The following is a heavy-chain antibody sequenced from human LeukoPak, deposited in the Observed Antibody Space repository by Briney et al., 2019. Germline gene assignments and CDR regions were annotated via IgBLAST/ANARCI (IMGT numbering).Heavy chain of an antibody. V-gene: IGHV4-39*01. D-gene: IGHD3-10*01. J-gene: IGHJ5*02. Sequence: SETLSLTCTVSGGSISSSSYYWGWIRQPPGKGLEWIGSIYYSGSTYYNPSLKSRVTISVDTSKNQFSLKLSSVTAADTAVYYCARHHATMVRGVILMGNWFDPWGQGTLVTVSS. CDR1: GGSISSSSYY. CDR2: IYYSGST. CDR3: ARHHATMVRGVILMGNWFDP.